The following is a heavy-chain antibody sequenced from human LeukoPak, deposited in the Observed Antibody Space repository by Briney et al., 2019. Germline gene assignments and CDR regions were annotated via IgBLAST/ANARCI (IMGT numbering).Heavy chain of an antibody. CDR2: ASASGAGT. CDR3: VRENHGSFDY. Sequence: GGSLGLSCAASGFTFSNYAMNWVRQAPGEGLEWVSTASASGAGTYYADSVRGRFTISRDDARNSLHLQLNSLRAEDTAVYYCVRENHGSFDYWGQGSLVTVSS. CDR1: GFTFSNYA. V-gene: IGHV3-23*01. J-gene: IGHJ4*02. D-gene: IGHD1-14*01.